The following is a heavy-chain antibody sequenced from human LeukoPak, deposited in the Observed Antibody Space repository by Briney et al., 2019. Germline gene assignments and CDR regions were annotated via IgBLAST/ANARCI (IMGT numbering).Heavy chain of an antibody. Sequence: SETLSLTCTVSGGSINNYYWIWIRPPPGKGLGWIGYIYYSGSTTYNPSFKSRVTISLDTSKNQFSLKLESVTAADTAVYYCARIVPYKYGYVDYWGQGTLVTVSS. CDR1: GGSINNYY. D-gene: IGHD5-18*01. J-gene: IGHJ4*02. CDR3: ARIVPYKYGYVDY. V-gene: IGHV4-59*01. CDR2: IYYSGST.